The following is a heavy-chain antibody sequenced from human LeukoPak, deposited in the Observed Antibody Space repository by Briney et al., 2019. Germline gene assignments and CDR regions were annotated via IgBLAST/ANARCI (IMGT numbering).Heavy chain of an antibody. CDR2: IYYSGNT. CDR1: GGSISSYY. CDR3: ARSYYSDSSGYYYLVY. D-gene: IGHD3-22*01. Sequence: SETLSLTCTVSGGSISSYYWNWIRQPPGKGLEWIGYIYYSGNTNYNPSLKSRVTISVDTSKNQFSLNLSSVTAADTAVYYCARSYYSDSSGYYYLVYWGQGTLVTVSS. J-gene: IGHJ4*02. V-gene: IGHV4-59*01.